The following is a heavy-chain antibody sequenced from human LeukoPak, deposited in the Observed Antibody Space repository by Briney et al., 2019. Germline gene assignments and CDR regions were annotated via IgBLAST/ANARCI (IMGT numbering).Heavy chain of an antibody. CDR1: GFTVSSNY. V-gene: IGHV3-53*05. J-gene: IGHJ4*02. CDR2: IHSGGST. D-gene: IGHD1-26*01. CDR3: AKEGDMVGTTYYFGD. Sequence: PGGSLRLSCAASGFTVSSNYMSWVRQAPGKGLEWVSVIHSGGSTYYADSVKGRFTISRDNSKNTVYLQMSSLRDEDTAIFYCAKEGDMVGTTYYFGDWGQGTLVTVSS.